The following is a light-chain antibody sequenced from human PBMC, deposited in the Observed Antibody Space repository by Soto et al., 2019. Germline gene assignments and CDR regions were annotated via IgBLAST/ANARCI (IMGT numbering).Light chain of an antibody. J-gene: IGKJ2*01. Sequence: DIQMTQSPATLSASVGDRVTITCRASQSISSWLAWYQQKPGKAPKLLIYKASSLQSGVPSRFCVSGSGTEFTFTNSSLQPHDVAIYYCQQYSNYSPFTFGQGTKLEIK. V-gene: IGKV1-5*03. CDR1: QSISSW. CDR2: KAS. CDR3: QQYSNYSPFT.